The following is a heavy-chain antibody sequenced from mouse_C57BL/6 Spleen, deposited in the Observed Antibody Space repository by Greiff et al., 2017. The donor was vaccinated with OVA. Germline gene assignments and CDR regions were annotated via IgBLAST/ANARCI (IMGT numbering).Heavy chain of an antibody. CDR1: GYTFTSYW. J-gene: IGHJ1*03. Sequence: QVQLQQPGAELVMPGASVKLSCKASGYTFTSYWMHWVKQRPGQGLEWIGNINPSNGGTNYNEKFKSKATLTVDKSSSTAYMQLSSLTSEDSAVYYCARSGYLHWYFDVWGTGTTVTVSS. CDR2: INPSNGGT. V-gene: IGHV1-53*01. D-gene: IGHD1-2*01. CDR3: ARSGYLHWYFDV.